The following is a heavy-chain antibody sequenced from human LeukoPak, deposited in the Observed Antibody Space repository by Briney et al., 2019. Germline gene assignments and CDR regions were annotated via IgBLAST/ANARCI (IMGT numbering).Heavy chain of an antibody. D-gene: IGHD3-22*01. CDR2: INHSGST. V-gene: IGHV4-34*01. Sequence: SETLSLTCAVYGGSFSGYYWSWIRQPPGKGLEWIGEINHSGSTNYNPSLKSRVTISVDTSKNQFSLKLSSVTAADTAVYYCAKARSVVVIKVPFDYWGQGTLVTVSS. CDR1: GGSFSGYY. J-gene: IGHJ4*02. CDR3: AKARSVVVIKVPFDY.